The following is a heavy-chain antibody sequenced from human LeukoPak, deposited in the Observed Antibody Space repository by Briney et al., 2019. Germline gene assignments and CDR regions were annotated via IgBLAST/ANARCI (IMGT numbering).Heavy chain of an antibody. CDR1: GFTFSTYS. D-gene: IGHD6-13*01. CDR2: ITGNGGST. Sequence: QAGGSLRLSCAASGFTFSTYSMRWVRQAPGKGLEYVSAITGNGGSTFYADSVKGRFTISRDNSKNTLYLQMGSLRAEDLAVYYCGRVGAYNSSWSPLDYWGQGTLVTVSS. J-gene: IGHJ4*02. CDR3: GRVGAYNSSWSPLDY. V-gene: IGHV3-64*02.